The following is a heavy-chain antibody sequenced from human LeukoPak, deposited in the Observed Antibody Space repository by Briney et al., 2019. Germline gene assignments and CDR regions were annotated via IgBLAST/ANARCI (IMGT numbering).Heavy chain of an antibody. CDR2: IYYSGST. J-gene: IGHJ5*02. D-gene: IGHD6-13*01. V-gene: IGHV4-59*01. CDR1: GGSISSYY. CDR3: ARHEWGRFSSSSWYSVLPSHGPFDP. Sequence: SETLSLTCTVSGGSISSYYWSWIRQPPGKGLEWIGYIYYSGSTNYNPSLKSRVTISVDTSKNQFSLKLSSVTAADTAVYYCARHEWGRFSSSSWYSVLPSHGPFDPWGLGTLVTVSS.